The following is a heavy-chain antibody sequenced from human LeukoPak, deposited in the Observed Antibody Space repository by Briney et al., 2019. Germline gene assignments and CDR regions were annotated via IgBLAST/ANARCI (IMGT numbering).Heavy chain of an antibody. V-gene: IGHV4-61*05. Sequence: SETLSLTCTVSGGSISTSNYYWGWIRQPPGKGLEWIGYIYNSGSTNYNPSLKSRVTISVDTSKNQFSLKLTSVTAADTAVYYCARVYYSSSYDYWYFDLWGRGTLVTVSS. CDR2: IYNSGST. CDR1: GGSISTSNYY. CDR3: ARVYYSSSYDYWYFDL. J-gene: IGHJ2*01. D-gene: IGHD6-13*01.